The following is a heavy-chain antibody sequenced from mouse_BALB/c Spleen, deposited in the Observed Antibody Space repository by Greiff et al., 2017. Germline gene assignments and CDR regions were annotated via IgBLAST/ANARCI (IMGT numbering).Heavy chain of an antibody. D-gene: IGHD2-4*01. V-gene: IGHV3-8*02. CDR1: GDSITSGY. CDR2: ISYSGST. Sequence: DVKLQESGPSLVKPSQTLSLTCSVTGDSITSGYWNWIRKFPGNKLEYMGYISYSGSTYYNPSLKSRISITRDTSKNQYYLQLNSVTTEDTATYYCARFDYDDGPLGFDVWGAGTTVTVSS. CDR3: ARFDYDDGPLGFDV. J-gene: IGHJ1*01.